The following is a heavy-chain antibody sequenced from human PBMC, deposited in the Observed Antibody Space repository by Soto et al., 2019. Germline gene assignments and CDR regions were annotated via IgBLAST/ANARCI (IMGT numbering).Heavy chain of an antibody. V-gene: IGHV1-18*01. CDR1: GYTFTNYG. J-gene: IGHJ6*02. CDR2: ISGYNGNT. Sequence: QVQVVQSGDEVKKPGASVKVSCKASGYTFTNYGFSWVRQAPGQGLEWMGWISGYNGNTKYAEKFQGRATMTTDTSPSTAHMELRSLRSDDTAVYYCASAGQAPYYYYGMDVWGQGTAVTVSS. CDR3: ASAGQAPYYYYGMDV.